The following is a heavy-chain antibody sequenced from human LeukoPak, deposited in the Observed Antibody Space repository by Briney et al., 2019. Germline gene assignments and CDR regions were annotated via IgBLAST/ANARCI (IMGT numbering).Heavy chain of an antibody. CDR1: GGSISSYY. J-gene: IGHJ2*01. V-gene: IGHV4-59*01. CDR2: IYYSGST. D-gene: IGHD3-3*01. Sequence: PSETLSLTCTVSGGSISSYYWSWIRQPPGKGLEWIGYIYYSGSTNYNPSLKSRVTKSVDTSKNQFSLKLSSVTAADTAVYYCARDRVTIFGGPDHWYFDLWGRGTLVTVSS. CDR3: ARDRVTIFGGPDHWYFDL.